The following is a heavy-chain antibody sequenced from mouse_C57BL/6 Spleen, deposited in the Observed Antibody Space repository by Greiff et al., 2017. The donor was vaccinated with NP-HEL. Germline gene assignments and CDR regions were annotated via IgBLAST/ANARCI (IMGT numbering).Heavy chain of an antibody. CDR1: GFTFSSYA. J-gene: IGHJ4*01. V-gene: IGHV5-4*01. Sequence: EVKLVESGGGLVKPGGSLKLSCAASGFTFSSYAMSWVRQTPEKRLEWVATISDGGSYTYYPDNVKGRFTISRDNAKNNLYLQMSHLKSEDTAMYYCAREPLGHGQDAMDYWGQGTSVTVSS. CDR2: ISDGGSYT. CDR3: AREPLGHGQDAMDY. D-gene: IGHD4-1*01.